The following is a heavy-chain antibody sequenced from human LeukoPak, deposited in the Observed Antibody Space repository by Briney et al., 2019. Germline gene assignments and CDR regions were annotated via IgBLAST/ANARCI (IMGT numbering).Heavy chain of an antibody. CDR3: ARDPKNNYFDY. V-gene: IGHV3-48*03. Sequence: TGGSLRLSCAASGFTFSSYEMNWVRQAPGKGLEWVSYISSSGSTIYYADPVKGRFTLSRDNARNTLFLQMNSLRAEDTAVYYCARDPKNNYFDYWGQGTLVTVSS. CDR2: ISSSGSTI. J-gene: IGHJ4*02. CDR1: GFTFSSYE.